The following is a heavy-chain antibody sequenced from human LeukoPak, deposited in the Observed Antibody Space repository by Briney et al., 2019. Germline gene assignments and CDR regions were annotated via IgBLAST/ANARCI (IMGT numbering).Heavy chain of an antibody. CDR2: INPNSGGT. D-gene: IGHD3-22*01. CDR3: ARDRAYDSSGYYRDY. J-gene: IGHJ4*02. CDR1: GYTFTGYY. Sequence: GASVKVCCKASGYTFTGYYMHWVRQAPGQGLEWMGWINPNSGGTNYAQKFQGRVTMTRDTSISTAYMELSRLRSDDTAVYYCARDRAYDSSGYYRDYWGQGTLVTVSS. V-gene: IGHV1-2*02.